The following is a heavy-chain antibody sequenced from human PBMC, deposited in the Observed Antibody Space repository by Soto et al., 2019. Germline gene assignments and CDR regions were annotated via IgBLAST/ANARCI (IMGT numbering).Heavy chain of an antibody. CDR3: AAGYCSGGSCYSEFHYYGMDV. CDR2: IYSGGST. V-gene: IGHV3-53*02. D-gene: IGHD2-15*01. J-gene: IGHJ6*02. Sequence: EVQLVETGGGLIQPGGSLRLSCAASGFTVSSNYMSWVRQAPGKGLEWVAVIYSGGSTYYADSVKGRFTISRDNSKNTLYLQMNSLRAEDTAVYYCAAGYCSGGSCYSEFHYYGMDVWFQGTTVTVSS. CDR1: GFTVSSNY.